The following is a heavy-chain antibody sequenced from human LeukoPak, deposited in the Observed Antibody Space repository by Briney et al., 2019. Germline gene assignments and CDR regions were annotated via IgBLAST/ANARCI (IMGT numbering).Heavy chain of an antibody. CDR1: GFTFSSYW. D-gene: IGHD6-19*01. Sequence: GGSLRLSXAASGFTFSSYWMSWVRQAPGKGLEWVANIKQDGSEKYYVDSVKGRFTISRDNAKNSLYLQMNSLRAEDTAVYYCARDRFSAVAGTGFDYWGQGTLVTVSS. CDR3: ARDRFSAVAGTGFDY. CDR2: IKQDGSEK. J-gene: IGHJ4*02. V-gene: IGHV3-7*01.